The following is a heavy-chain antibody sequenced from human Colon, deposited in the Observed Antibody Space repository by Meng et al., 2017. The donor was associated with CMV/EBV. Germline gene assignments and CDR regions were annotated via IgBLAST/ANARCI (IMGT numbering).Heavy chain of an antibody. CDR2: ITSGGST. CDR1: GFTFSDYA. CDR3: GNTIRDFYYYGVDV. J-gene: IGHJ6*02. V-gene: IGHV3-23*01. Sequence: GGSLRLSCVASGFTFSDYALTWVRQAPGKGLEWVSVITSGGSTYHADFVKGRFTISRDNSKNTMSLQMNSLRADDTAVYYCGNTIRDFYYYGVDVWGQGTTVTVSS. D-gene: IGHD3-3*01.